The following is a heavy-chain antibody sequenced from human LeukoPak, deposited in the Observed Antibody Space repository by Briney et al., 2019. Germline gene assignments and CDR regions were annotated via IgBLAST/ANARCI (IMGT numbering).Heavy chain of an antibody. CDR2: IYNSGNT. CDR1: GVSISSYH. V-gene: IGHV4-59*08. J-gene: IGHJ3*02. Sequence: SETLSLTCTASGVSISSYHWSWIRQAPGEGLEWIWCIYNSGNTYYNTSRKSRVTISADTYNNQCSLRLSSVTAADRAVYYCARHTPGTTSDIWGQGTMVTVSS. D-gene: IGHD1-1*01. CDR3: ARHTPGTTSDI.